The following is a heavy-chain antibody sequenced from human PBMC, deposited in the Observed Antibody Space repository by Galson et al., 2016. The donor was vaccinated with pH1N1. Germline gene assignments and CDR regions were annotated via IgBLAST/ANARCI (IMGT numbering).Heavy chain of an antibody. D-gene: IGHD2/OR15-2a*01. CDR3: SRDQSRGNPEAFDY. Sequence: LRLSCAASGFTFSHYSMNWVRQAPGKGLEWVSTLSSISHYIYYADSVKGRFTVSRDNAKTSFFLQMDSLRAEDTAVYYCSRDQSRGNPEAFDYWGQGTLVTVSS. CDR2: LSSISHYI. J-gene: IGHJ4*02. CDR1: GFTFSHYS. V-gene: IGHV3-21*01.